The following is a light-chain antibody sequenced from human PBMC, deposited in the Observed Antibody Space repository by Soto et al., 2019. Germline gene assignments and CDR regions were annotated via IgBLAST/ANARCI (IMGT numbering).Light chain of an antibody. V-gene: IGLV4-69*01. CDR1: SGHSSYA. CDR3: QTWGTGIGV. J-gene: IGLJ2*01. CDR2: LNSDGSH. Sequence: QSVLTQSPSASASLGASVKLTCTLSSGHSSYAIAWHQQQPEKGPRYLMKLNSDGSHRKGDGIPDRLSGSSSGAEHYLTISSLQSEDEADYYCQTWGTGIGVFGGGTKLTVL.